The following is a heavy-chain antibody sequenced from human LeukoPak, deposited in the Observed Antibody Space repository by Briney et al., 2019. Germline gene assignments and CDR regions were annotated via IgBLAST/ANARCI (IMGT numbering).Heavy chain of an antibody. Sequence: TGGSLRLSCTASGFTFSSYTMTWVRQAPGKGLEWVSAISGSGGSTYYADSVKGRFTISRDNSKNTLYLQMNSLRAEDTAVYYCAKPTGQWELLNGWGQGTLVTVSS. V-gene: IGHV3-23*01. J-gene: IGHJ4*02. CDR2: ISGSGGST. D-gene: IGHD1-26*01. CDR3: AKPTGQWELLNG. CDR1: GFTFSSYT.